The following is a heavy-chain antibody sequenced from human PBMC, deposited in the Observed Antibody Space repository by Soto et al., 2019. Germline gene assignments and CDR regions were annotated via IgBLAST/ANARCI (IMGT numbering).Heavy chain of an antibody. CDR3: ARVGVGIGNHFDY. Sequence: SETLSLTCTVSNGSISGYYWTWIRQPPGKGLEWIGYIHYSGRTNYNPSLKSRVTMSVDASKNHFSLNLNSVTAADTAVYYCARVGVGIGNHFDYCGQGPRGAVAS. D-gene: IGHD1-26*01. V-gene: IGHV4-59*01. CDR2: IHYSGRT. J-gene: IGHJ4*02. CDR1: NGSISGYY.